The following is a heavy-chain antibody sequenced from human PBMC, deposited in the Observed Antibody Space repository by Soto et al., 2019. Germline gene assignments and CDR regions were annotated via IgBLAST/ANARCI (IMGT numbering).Heavy chain of an antibody. Sequence: PSETLSLTCTVSGGPISTSTYFWDWIRQPPGKGLEWIGSIYYIGNTYYNPSLKSRVTISVDTSKNQFSLKLSSVTAADTAVYYCARRWGDYFDYWGQGTLVTVSS. V-gene: IGHV4-39*07. CDR3: ARRWGDYFDY. D-gene: IGHD3-16*01. CDR2: IYYIGNT. J-gene: IGHJ4*02. CDR1: GGPISTSTYF.